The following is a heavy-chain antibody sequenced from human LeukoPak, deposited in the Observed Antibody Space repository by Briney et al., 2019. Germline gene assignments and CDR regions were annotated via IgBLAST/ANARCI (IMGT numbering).Heavy chain of an antibody. Sequence: ASVKVSCKASGYTFTSYAMNWVRQAPGQGLEWMGWINTNTGNPTYAQGFTGRFVFSLDTSVSTAYLQISSLKAEDTAVYYCARGEYSSSREYFQHWGQGTLVTVFS. V-gene: IGHV7-4-1*02. CDR1: GYTFTSYA. J-gene: IGHJ1*01. D-gene: IGHD6-13*01. CDR2: INTNTGNP. CDR3: ARGEYSSSREYFQH.